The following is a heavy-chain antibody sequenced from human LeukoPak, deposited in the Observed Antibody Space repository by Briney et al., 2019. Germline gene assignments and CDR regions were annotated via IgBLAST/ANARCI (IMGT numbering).Heavy chain of an antibody. CDR3: ARVITMIRGLDP. CDR1: GGSISSYY. J-gene: IGHJ5*02. CDR2: IYYSGST. D-gene: IGHD3-10*01. Sequence: KPSETLSLTCTVSGGSISSYYWSWIRQPPGKGLEWIGYIYYSGSTNYNPSLKSRVTISVDTSKNQFSLKLSSVTAADTAVYYCARVITMIRGLDPWGQGTLVTVSS. V-gene: IGHV4-59*01.